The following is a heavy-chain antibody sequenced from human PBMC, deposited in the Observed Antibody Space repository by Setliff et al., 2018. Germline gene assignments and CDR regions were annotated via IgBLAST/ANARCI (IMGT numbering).Heavy chain of an antibody. D-gene: IGHD3-22*01. CDR3: ARERSYYYDSSGFYYEGRHFDY. CDR1: GGSVSSGSYY. J-gene: IGHJ4*02. CDR2: IYTSGST. V-gene: IGHV4-61*09. Sequence: SETLSLTCTVSGGSVSSGSYYWSWLRQPAGKGLEWIGYIYTSGSTNYNPSLKSRVTISLDTSKNQFSLKLSFVTAADTAVYYCARERSYYYDSSGFYYEGRHFDYWGQGTLVTVSS.